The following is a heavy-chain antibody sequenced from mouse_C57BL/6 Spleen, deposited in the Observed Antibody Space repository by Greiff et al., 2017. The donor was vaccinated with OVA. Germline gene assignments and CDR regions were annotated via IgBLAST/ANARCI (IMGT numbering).Heavy chain of an antibody. J-gene: IGHJ3*01. D-gene: IGHD3-3*01. V-gene: IGHV5-6*01. CDR3: ARPLGQGFAY. Sequence: EVQGVESGGDLVKPGGSLKLSCAASGFTFSSYGMSWVRQTPDKRLEWVATISSGGSYTYYPDSVKGRFTISRDNAKNTLYLQMSSLKSEDTAMYYCARPLGQGFAYWGQGTLVTVSA. CDR1: GFTFSSYG. CDR2: ISSGGSYT.